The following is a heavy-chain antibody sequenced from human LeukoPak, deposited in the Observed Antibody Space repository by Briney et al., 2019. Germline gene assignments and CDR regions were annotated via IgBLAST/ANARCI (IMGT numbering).Heavy chain of an antibody. V-gene: IGHV4-34*01. Sequence: PSETLSLTCAVYGGSFSGYHWSWIRQPPGKGLEWIGEINHSGSTNYNPSLKSRVTISVDTSKNQFSLKLSSVTAADTAVYYCARGLLGVGPVWGQGTLVTVSS. D-gene: IGHD2-15*01. J-gene: IGHJ4*02. CDR3: ARGLLGVGPV. CDR2: INHSGST. CDR1: GGSFSGYH.